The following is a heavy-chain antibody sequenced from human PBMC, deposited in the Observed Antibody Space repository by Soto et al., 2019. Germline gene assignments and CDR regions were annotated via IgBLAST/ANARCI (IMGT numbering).Heavy chain of an antibody. CDR2: IFYTGST. CDR3: ARVNRGAFDH. CDR1: GGSIHDYY. V-gene: IGHV4-59*01. Sequence: QVQLQESGPGLVKPSQTLSLTCTVSGGSIHDYYWVWIRQPPGKGLEWIGSIFYTGSTDYNPSLKSRVTLSLATSKNQSSLNLSSVTAADTAVYYCARVNRGAFDHWGQGALVTVSS. J-gene: IGHJ4*02.